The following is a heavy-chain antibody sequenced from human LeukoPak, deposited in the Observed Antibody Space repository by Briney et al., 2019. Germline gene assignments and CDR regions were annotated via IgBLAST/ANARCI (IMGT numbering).Heavy chain of an antibody. D-gene: IGHD4-17*01. J-gene: IGHJ6*02. CDR3: AKVPYGDYAEYGMDV. CDR2: ISYDGSNK. V-gene: IGHV3-30*18. CDR1: GFTFSSYG. Sequence: HPGRSLRLSCAASGFTFSSYGMHWVRQAPGKGLEWVAVISYDGSNKYYADSVKGRFTISRDNSKNTLYLQMNSLRAEDTAVYYCAKVPYGDYAEYGMDVWGQGTTVTVSS.